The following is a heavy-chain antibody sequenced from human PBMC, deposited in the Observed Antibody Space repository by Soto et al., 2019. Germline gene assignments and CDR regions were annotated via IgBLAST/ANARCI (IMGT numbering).Heavy chain of an antibody. J-gene: IGHJ5*02. CDR3: AREVGYSSSWHPLNWFDP. CDR1: GGSISSGDYY. V-gene: IGHV4-30-4*01. D-gene: IGHD6-13*01. Sequence: SETLSLTCTVSGGSISSGDYYWSWIRQPPGKGLEWIGYIYYSGSTYYNPSLKSRVTISVDTSKNQFSLKLSSVTAADTAVYYCAREVGYSSSWHPLNWFDPWGQGTLVTVSS. CDR2: IYYSGST.